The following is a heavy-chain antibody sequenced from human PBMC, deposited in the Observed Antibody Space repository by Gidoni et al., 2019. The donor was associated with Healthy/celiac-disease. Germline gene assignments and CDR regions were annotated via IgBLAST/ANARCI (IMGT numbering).Heavy chain of an antibody. CDR2: IYWDDDK. Sequence: QITLKESGPTLVKPTQTLTRTCTSSGFPLSPRGVGVGWIRQPPGKALEWLALIYWDDDKRYSPSLKSRLTITKDTSKNQVVLTMTNMDPVDTATYYCAHTYYYDSSGYYYVPPYYFDYWGQGTLVTVSS. J-gene: IGHJ4*02. CDR3: AHTYYYDSSGYYYVPPYYFDY. CDR1: GFPLSPRGVG. V-gene: IGHV2-5*02. D-gene: IGHD3-22*01.